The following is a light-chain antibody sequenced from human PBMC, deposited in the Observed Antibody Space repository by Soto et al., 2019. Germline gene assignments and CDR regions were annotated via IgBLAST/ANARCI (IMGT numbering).Light chain of an antibody. CDR2: APS. CDR1: QDISSY. Sequence: AIRMTQSPSSFSASTGDRVTITCRASQDISSYLGWYQQKPGEAPKLLISAPSTLRDGVPSRFSGSGSETDFSLTLTRLQSEDFATYYLKLYYSYPPLTFGAGTKVDIK. V-gene: IGKV1-8*01. CDR3: KLYYSYPPLT. J-gene: IGKJ3*01.